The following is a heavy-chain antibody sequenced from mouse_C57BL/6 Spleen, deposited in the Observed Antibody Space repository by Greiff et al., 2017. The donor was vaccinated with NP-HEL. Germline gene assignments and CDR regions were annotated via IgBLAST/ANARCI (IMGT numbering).Heavy chain of an antibody. V-gene: IGHV1-64*01. Sequence: VKLQQPGAELVKPGASVKLSCKASGYTFTSYWMHWVKQRPGQGLEWIGMIHPNSGSTNYNEKFKSKATLTVDKSSSTAYMQLSSLTSEDSAVYYCARDDYDVLWYFDVWGTGTTVTVSS. J-gene: IGHJ1*03. CDR2: IHPNSGST. CDR3: ARDDYDVLWYFDV. D-gene: IGHD2-4*01. CDR1: GYTFTSYW.